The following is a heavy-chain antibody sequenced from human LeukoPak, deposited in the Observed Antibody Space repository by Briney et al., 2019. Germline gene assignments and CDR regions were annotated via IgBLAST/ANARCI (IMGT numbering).Heavy chain of an antibody. J-gene: IGHJ4*02. D-gene: IGHD3-22*01. CDR3: ACLYYYDSSGYYETFDY. CDR1: GYTFTSYD. Sequence: SVKVSCKASGYTFTSYDINWVRQATGQGLEWMGGIIPIFGTANYAQKFQGRVTITADESTSTAYMELSSLRSEDTAVYYCACLYYYDSSGYYETFDYWGQGTLVTVS. CDR2: IIPIFGTA. V-gene: IGHV1-69*13.